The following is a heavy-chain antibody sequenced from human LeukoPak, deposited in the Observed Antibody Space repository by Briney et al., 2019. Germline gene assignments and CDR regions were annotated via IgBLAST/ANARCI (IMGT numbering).Heavy chain of an antibody. CDR1: GFTFSSYG. Sequence: GRSLRLSCAASGFTFSSYGMHWVRQAPGKGLEWVAVISYDGSNKYHADSVKGRFTISRDNSKNTLYLQMNSLRAEDTAVYYCAKDRSSGDFDYWGQGTLVTVSS. V-gene: IGHV3-30*18. J-gene: IGHJ4*02. CDR3: AKDRSSGDFDY. D-gene: IGHD6-25*01. CDR2: ISYDGSNK.